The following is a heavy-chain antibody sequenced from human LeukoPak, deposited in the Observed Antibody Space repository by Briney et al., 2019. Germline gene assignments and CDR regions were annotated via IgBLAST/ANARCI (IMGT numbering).Heavy chain of an antibody. CDR3: AKSRSYSYYFDY. V-gene: IGHV3-30*02. CDR1: GFTFSNYG. D-gene: IGHD1-26*01. J-gene: IGHJ4*02. CDR2: TRYDGNNK. Sequence: GGSLRLSCAASGFTFSNYGMHWVRQAPGKGLEWVAFTRYDGNNKYYADSVKGRFTISRDNSKNTLYLQMDSLRADDTAVYYCAKSRSYSYYFDYWGQGTLVTVSS.